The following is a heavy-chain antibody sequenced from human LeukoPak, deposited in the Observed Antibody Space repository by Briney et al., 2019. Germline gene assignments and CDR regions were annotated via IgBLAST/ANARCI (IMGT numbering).Heavy chain of an antibody. J-gene: IGHJ6*03. CDR1: GFTFSSYE. V-gene: IGHV3-48*03. CDR2: ISSSGSTI. CDR3: ARADIVVVPAATNRYYYYYYMDV. Sequence: GGSLRLSCAASGFTFSSYEMNWVRQAPGKGLEWVSYISSSGSTIYYADSVKGRFTISRDNAKNSLYLQMNSLRAEDTAVYYCARADIVVVPAATNRYYYYYYMDVWGKGTTVTVSS. D-gene: IGHD2-2*01.